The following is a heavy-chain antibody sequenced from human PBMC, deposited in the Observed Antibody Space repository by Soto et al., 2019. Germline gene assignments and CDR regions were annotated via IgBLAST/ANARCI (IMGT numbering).Heavy chain of an antibody. V-gene: IGHV2-5*02. J-gene: IGHJ5*02. Sequence: QITLKESGPTLVKPTQTLTLTCTFSGFSLSTSGVGVGWIRQPPGKALEWLALIYWDDDKRYSPSPKSRLTITKDTSKNQVVLTMTNMDPVDTATYYCARSLPGYCISTSCEGWFDPWGQGTLVTVSS. CDR1: GFSLSTSGVG. D-gene: IGHD2-2*01. CDR3: ARSLPGYCISTSCEGWFDP. CDR2: IYWDDDK.